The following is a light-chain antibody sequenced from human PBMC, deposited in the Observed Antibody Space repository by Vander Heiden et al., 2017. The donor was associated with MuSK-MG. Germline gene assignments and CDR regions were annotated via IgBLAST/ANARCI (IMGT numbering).Light chain of an antibody. CDR3: NSLDSSGERVL. V-gene: IGLV3-19*01. CDR1: SLRTYY. Sequence: SELTQDPAVSVALGQTVRITCQGDSLRTYYATWYQQKPGQAPVVVIYGKNYRPSGITDRISGSTSGNTASLIITGAEAEDEADYHCNSLDSSGERVLFGGGTKLTVL. CDR2: GKN. J-gene: IGLJ2*01.